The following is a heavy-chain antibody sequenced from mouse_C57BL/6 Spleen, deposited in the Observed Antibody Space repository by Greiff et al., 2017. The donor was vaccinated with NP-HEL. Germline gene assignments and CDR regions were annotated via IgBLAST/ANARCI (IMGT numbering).Heavy chain of an antibody. CDR2: IYPGDGDT. CDR3: ARRYGSSYDYAMDY. V-gene: IGHV1-82*01. D-gene: IGHD1-1*01. CDR1: GYAFSSSW. Sequence: QVQLQQSGPELVKPGASVKISCKASGYAFSSSWMNWVKQRPGKGLEWIGRIYPGDGDTNYNGKFKGKATLTADKSSSTAYMQLSSLTSEDSAVYFCARRYGSSYDYAMDYWGQGTSVTVSS. J-gene: IGHJ4*01.